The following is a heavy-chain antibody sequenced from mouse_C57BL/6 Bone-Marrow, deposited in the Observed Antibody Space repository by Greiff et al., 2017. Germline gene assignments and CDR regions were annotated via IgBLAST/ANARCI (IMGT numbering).Heavy chain of an antibody. J-gene: IGHJ3*01. Sequence: QVQLQQSGPELVKPGASVKISCKASGYAFSSSWMNWVKQRPGKGLGWIGRIYPGDGDTNYNGKFKGKATLTADKSSSTAYMQLSSLTSEDSAVYFCARPRFAYWGQGTLVTVSA. CDR2: IYPGDGDT. CDR1: GYAFSSSW. CDR3: ARPRFAY. V-gene: IGHV1-82*01.